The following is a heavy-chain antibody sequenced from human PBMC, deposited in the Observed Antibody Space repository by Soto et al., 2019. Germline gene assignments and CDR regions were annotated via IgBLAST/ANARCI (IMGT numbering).Heavy chain of an antibody. CDR2: IYYSGST. CDR1: GGSISSSSYY. CDR3: ARQGYSGSYSKNYYYYYGMDV. D-gene: IGHD1-26*01. V-gene: IGHV4-39*01. Sequence: PSETLSLTCSVSGGSISSSSYYWGWIRHPPGKGLEWIGSIYYSGSTYYNPSLKSRVTISVDTSKNQFSLKLSSVTAADTAVYYCARQGYSGSYSKNYYYYYGMDVWGQGTTVTVSS. J-gene: IGHJ6*02.